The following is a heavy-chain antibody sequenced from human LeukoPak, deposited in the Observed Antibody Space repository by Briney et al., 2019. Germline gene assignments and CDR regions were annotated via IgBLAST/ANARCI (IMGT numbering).Heavy chain of an antibody. CDR2: IIPILGIA. Sequence: GASVKVSCKASGGTFSSYAISWVRQAPGQGLEWMGRIIPILGIANYAQKFQGRVTITADKSTSTAYMELSSPRSEDTAVYYCARDLGSSGYYYWYFDLWGRGTLVTVSS. J-gene: IGHJ2*01. V-gene: IGHV1-69*04. D-gene: IGHD3-22*01. CDR3: ARDLGSSGYYYWYFDL. CDR1: GGTFSSYA.